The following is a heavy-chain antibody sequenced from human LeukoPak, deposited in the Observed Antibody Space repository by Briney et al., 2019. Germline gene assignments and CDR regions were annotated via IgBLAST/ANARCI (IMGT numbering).Heavy chain of an antibody. D-gene: IGHD2-2*03. CDR3: AKDRSGYCSSTTCSKAPDY. J-gene: IGHJ4*02. Sequence: PGGSLRLSCAASGFTFSYYGMHWVRQAPGKGLEWVAVMAYDGSDQYYADSVKGRFTISRDNSKNTLYLQMNSLRAEDTAVYYCAKDRSGYCSSTTCSKAPDYWGQGTLVTVSP. CDR1: GFTFSYYG. CDR2: MAYDGSDQ. V-gene: IGHV3-30*18.